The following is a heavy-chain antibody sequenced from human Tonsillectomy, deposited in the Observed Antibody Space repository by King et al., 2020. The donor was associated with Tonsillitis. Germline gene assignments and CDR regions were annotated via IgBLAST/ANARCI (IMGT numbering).Heavy chain of an antibody. CDR2: IYYSGST. V-gene: IGHV4-59*01. Sequence: VQLQESGPGLVKPSETLSLTCTVSGGSISSYYWSWIRPPPGKGLGWIGNIYYSGSTNYNPSLKSRVTLSVDTSKNQFSLKLSPVTAADTAVYYCAGYSSSWYYYFDYWGQGTLVTVSS. CDR3: AGYSSSWYYYFDY. D-gene: IGHD6-13*01. CDR1: GGSISSYY. J-gene: IGHJ4*02.